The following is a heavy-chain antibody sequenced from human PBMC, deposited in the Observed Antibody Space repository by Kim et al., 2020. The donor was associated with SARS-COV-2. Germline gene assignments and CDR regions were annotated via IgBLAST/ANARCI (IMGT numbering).Heavy chain of an antibody. J-gene: IGHJ6*03. Sequence: VKGRFTISRDSSKNTVFLQMNSLRAEDTAVYYCAKAGGVFAIIRYFYYMDDWGRGTTVTVSS. V-gene: IGHV3-30*02. D-gene: IGHD2-8*01. CDR3: AKAGGVFAIIRYFYYMDD.